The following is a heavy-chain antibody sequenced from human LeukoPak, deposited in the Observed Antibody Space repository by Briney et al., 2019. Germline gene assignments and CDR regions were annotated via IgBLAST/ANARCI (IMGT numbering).Heavy chain of an antibody. CDR2: SNAAGSPV. V-gene: IGHV3-48*02. J-gene: IGHJ4*02. CDR1: GFTFSNYR. D-gene: IGHD6-19*01. Sequence: PGGSLRFSCTGSGFTFSNYRMNWVRQASGKGLEWISYSNAAGSPVSYAESVQGRFTISRDNAKNSLYLEMNSLRDDDTAVYYCARDRSLSVAGTFGFWGQGSLVTVSS. CDR3: ARDRSLSVAGTFGF.